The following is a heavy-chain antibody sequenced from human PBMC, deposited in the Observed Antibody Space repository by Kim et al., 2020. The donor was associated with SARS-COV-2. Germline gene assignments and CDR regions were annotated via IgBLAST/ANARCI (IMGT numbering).Heavy chain of an antibody. CDR2: IYHSGST. V-gene: IGHV4-30-2*01. CDR3: AGSYYDSTAI. J-gene: IGHJ3*02. D-gene: IGHD3-22*01. Sequence: SETLSLTCAVSGGSISSGGYSWSWIRQPPGKGLEWIGYIYHSGSTYYNPSLKSRVTISVDRSKNQFSLKLSSVTAADTAVYYCAGSYYDSTAIWGQGTMVTVSS. CDR1: GGSISSGGYS.